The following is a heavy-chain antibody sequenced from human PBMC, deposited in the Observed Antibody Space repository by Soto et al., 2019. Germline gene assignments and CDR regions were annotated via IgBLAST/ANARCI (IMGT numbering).Heavy chain of an antibody. CDR1: GYTFTSYG. D-gene: IGHD2-2*01. V-gene: IGHV1-18*01. J-gene: IGHJ6*02. Sequence: ASVKVSCKVSGYTFTSYGISWVRQAPGQGLEWMGWISAYNGNTNYAQKLQGRVTMTTDTSTSTAYMELRSLRSDDTAVYYCARGVVPAASYYYYYGMDVWGQGTTVTVSS. CDR2: ISAYNGNT. CDR3: ARGVVPAASYYYYYGMDV.